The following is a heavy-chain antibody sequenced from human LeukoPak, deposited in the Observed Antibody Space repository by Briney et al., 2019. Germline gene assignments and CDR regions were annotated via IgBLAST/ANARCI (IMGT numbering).Heavy chain of an antibody. CDR1: GFTLSTNA. Sequence: GGSLRLSCLTSGFTLSTNAMSWVRQAPGKGLEWISGISGSGASTYYADSVKGRFTISRDDSRNTLYLQMNSLRGDDTAVYYCAKDVGKWESLHFFDYWGQGTLVTISS. D-gene: IGHD1-26*01. J-gene: IGHJ4*02. CDR2: ISGSGAST. CDR3: AKDVGKWESLHFFDY. V-gene: IGHV3-23*01.